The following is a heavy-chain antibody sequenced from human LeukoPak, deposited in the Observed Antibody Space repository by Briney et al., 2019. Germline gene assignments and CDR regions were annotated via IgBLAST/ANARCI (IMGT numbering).Heavy chain of an antibody. CDR3: AKELWFGELPRGDAFDI. CDR2: ISGSGGST. J-gene: IGHJ3*02. CDR1: GFTFSSYA. D-gene: IGHD3-10*01. Sequence: GGSLRLTCAASGFTFSSYAMSWVRQAPGKGLEWVSAISGSGGSTYYADSVEGRFTISRDNSKNTLYLQMNSLRAEDTAVYYCAKELWFGELPRGDAFDIWGQGTMVTVSS. V-gene: IGHV3-23*01.